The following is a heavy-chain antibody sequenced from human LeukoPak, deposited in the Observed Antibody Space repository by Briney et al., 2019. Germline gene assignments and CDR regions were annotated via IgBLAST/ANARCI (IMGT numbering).Heavy chain of an antibody. CDR1: GFTFSSFS. CDR2: IRGGGTDI. CDR3: AKVPLSPAGRWSSY. V-gene: IGHV3-21*05. D-gene: IGHD4-23*01. Sequence: PGGSLRLSCATSGFTFSSFSMNWVRQAPGKGLEWVSYIRGGGTDIHYADSVKGRFTISRDNAKNTLYLQMNSLRAEDTAVYYCAKVPLSPAGRWSSYWGQGTLVTVSS. J-gene: IGHJ4*02.